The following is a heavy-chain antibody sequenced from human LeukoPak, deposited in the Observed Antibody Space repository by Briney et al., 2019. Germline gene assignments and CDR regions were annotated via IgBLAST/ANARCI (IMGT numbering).Heavy chain of an antibody. D-gene: IGHD4-23*01. CDR3: VRDLLSALGGS. CDR1: GGSFSSSSYY. Sequence: PSETLSLTCTVSGGSFSSSSYYWGWIRQPPGKGLEWIGSIYYSGSTYYNPSLKSRVTISVDTSKNQFSLKLSSVTAADTAVYYCVRDLLSALGGSRGQGTLVIVSS. V-gene: IGHV4-39*07. J-gene: IGHJ4*02. CDR2: IYYSGST.